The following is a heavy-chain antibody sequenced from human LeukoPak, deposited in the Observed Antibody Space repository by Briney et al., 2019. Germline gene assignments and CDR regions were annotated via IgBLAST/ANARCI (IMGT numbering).Heavy chain of an antibody. D-gene: IGHD3-22*01. CDR2: ISGSGGRT. CDR3: AKRGVVIRVILVGFHKEANYFDS. J-gene: IGHJ4*02. CDR1: GFTVSSNYG. Sequence: GGSLRLSCAASGFTVSSNYGMSWVRQAPGKGLEWVAGISGSGGRTNYADSVKGRFTISRDNPKNTLYLQMNSLRAEDTAVYFCAKRGVVIRVILVGFHKEANYFDSWGQGVLVTVSS. V-gene: IGHV3-23*01.